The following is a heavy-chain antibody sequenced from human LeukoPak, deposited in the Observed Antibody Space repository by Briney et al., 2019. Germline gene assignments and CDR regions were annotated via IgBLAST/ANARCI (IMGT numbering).Heavy chain of an antibody. J-gene: IGHJ4*02. V-gene: IGHV3-7*01. CDR1: GFTFSNYG. D-gene: IGHD3-10*01. CDR3: ARDMGLFY. CDR2: IKEDGSEK. Sequence: GGSLRLSCAASGFTFSNYGMSWVRQAPGKGLEWLANIKEDGSEKFYVDSVKGRFTVSRDNAKNSLYLQMNSLRAEDTAVYYCARDMGLFYWGQGTLVTVSS.